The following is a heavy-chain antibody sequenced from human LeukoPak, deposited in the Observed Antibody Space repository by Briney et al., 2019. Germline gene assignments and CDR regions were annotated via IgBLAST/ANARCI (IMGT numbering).Heavy chain of an antibody. V-gene: IGHV1-46*01. CDR3: ARDGGKDFDF. J-gene: IGHJ4*02. CDR1: GYTFTSYY. Sequence: ASVKVSCKASGYTFTSYYMHWVRQAPGQGLEWMGIFNPSGGSTTYAQEFQGRVTMTRDTSTSTAYMELSSLRSEDTAVYYCARDGGKDFDFWGQGTLVTVSS. D-gene: IGHD3-16*01. CDR2: FNPSGGST.